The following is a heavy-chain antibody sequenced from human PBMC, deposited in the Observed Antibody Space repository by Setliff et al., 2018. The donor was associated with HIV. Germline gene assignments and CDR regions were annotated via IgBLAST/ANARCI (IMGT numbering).Heavy chain of an antibody. CDR2: SNPNTGGT. CDR3: ARDWAASGYYPDTFDF. Sequence: ASVKVSCKTSGYMFNIYYMHWVRQVPGQGLEWMGWSNPNTGGTKYAQKFQGRVTMTRDTSISTVYMELNRLRSDDTAVYYCARDWAASGYYPDTFDFWGQGTMVTVSS. V-gene: IGHV1-2*02. D-gene: IGHD3-22*01. CDR1: GYMFNIYY. J-gene: IGHJ3*01.